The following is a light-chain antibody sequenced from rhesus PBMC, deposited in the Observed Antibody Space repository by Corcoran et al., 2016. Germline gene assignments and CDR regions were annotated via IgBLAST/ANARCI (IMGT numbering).Light chain of an antibody. J-gene: IGKJ2*01. CDR3: QKYSSSPYS. V-gene: IGKV3-53*02. CDR2: GAA. CDR1: QSVSSS. Sequence: QVILTQSPATLSLSPGERATLSCRASQSVSSSLAWYQQKPGQAPRLLIYGAASRAPGIPDRFSGRGSGTEFTLTISSLEPEDFAVYYCQKYSSSPYSFGQGTKVEIK.